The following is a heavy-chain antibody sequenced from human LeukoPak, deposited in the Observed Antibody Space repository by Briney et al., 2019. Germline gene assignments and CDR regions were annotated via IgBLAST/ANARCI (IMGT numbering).Heavy chain of an antibody. V-gene: IGHV1-2*02. CDR1: GYTFTGYH. J-gene: IGHJ4*02. D-gene: IGHD6-13*01. CDR3: ARTLYIAAAPGGFDY. Sequence: ASVKVSCKASGYTFTGYHMHWVRQAPGQGLEWMGWINPNSGGTNYAQKFQGRVTMTRDTSISTAYMELSRLRPDDSAVYYCARTLYIAAAPGGFDYWGQGTLVAVSS. CDR2: INPNSGGT.